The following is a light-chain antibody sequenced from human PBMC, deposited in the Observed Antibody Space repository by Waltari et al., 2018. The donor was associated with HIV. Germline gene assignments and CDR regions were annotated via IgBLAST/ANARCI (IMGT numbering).Light chain of an antibody. CDR2: EVS. Sequence: QSALPQPASVSGSPGQSITISCTGTSSDVGGYNYVSWYQQHPGKAPKLIIYEVSNRPSGVSNRFSGSKSGNTASLTISGLQAEDEADYYCSSYTSSSLYVFGTGTKVTVL. CDR1: SSDVGGYNY. V-gene: IGLV2-14*01. CDR3: SSYTSSSLYV. J-gene: IGLJ1*01.